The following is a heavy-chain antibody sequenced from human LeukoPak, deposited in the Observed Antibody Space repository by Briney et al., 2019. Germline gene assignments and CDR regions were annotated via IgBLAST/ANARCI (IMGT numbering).Heavy chain of an antibody. CDR1: GDSVSGYY. CDR2: IYYTGNT. CDR3: ARERGRAGGLDH. J-gene: IGHJ4*02. Sequence: PSETLSLTCSVSGDSVSGYYWSWIRQPPGKGLEWIGYIYYTGNTNYNPSLKSRVTMSVDTSKNRFSLKLTSVTAADTAVYYCARERGRAGGLDHWGQGALVTVSS. V-gene: IGHV4-59*02. D-gene: IGHD3-16*01.